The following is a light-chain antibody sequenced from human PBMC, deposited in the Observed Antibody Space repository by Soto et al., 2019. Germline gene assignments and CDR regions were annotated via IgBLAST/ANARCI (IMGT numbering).Light chain of an antibody. J-gene: IGKJ4*01. V-gene: IGKV4-1*01. CDR1: QSVLYRSNNKNY. Sequence: DVVMTQSPDSLAVSLGERATINCKSSQSVLYRSNNKNYLAWYQQKPGQHPKLLIYWASTRESGVPDRFSGSGSGADFTLTISTLQAEDVAVYYCQQYYSTPVTFGGGTKVEIK. CDR2: WAS. CDR3: QQYYSTPVT.